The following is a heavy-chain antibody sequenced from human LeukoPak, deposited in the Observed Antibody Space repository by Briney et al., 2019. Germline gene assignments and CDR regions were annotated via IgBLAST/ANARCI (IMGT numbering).Heavy chain of an antibody. J-gene: IGHJ5*02. CDR3: ASIRCGSSTSCYTGRFDP. Sequence: GESLKISCKGSGYSFTSYWIGWVRQMPGKGLEWMGIIYPGDSDTRYSPSFQGQVTISADKSISTAYLQWSSLKASDTAMYYCASIRCGSSTSCYTGRFDPWGQGTLVTVSS. D-gene: IGHD2-2*02. CDR2: IYPGDSDT. CDR1: GYSFTSYW. V-gene: IGHV5-51*01.